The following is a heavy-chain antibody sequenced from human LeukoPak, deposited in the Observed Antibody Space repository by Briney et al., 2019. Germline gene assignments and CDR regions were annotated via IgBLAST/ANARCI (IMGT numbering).Heavy chain of an antibody. Sequence: GGSLRLSCAASGFTVSTNYMSWVRQAPGKGLECVSVIYSGGSTYYADSVKGRFTISRDNSKNTLYLQMNSLRVEDAAVYYCARDGSPARGYYSSDYWGQGTLVTVSS. CDR2: IYSGGST. CDR1: GFTVSTNY. CDR3: ARDGSPARGYYSSDY. J-gene: IGHJ4*02. D-gene: IGHD6-13*01. V-gene: IGHV3-66*01.